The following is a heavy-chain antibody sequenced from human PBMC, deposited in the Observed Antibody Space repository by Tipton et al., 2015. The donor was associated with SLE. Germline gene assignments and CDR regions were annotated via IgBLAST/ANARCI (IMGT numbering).Heavy chain of an antibody. CDR1: GGSFSGYY. Sequence: TLSLTCAVYGGSFSGYYWSWIRQPPGKGLEWIGEINHSGSTNYNPSLKSRVTISVDTSKNQFSLKLSSVTAADTAVYYCARGDLYWCFDLWGRGTRVTGSS. J-gene: IGHJ2*01. CDR3: ARGDLYWCFDL. V-gene: IGHV4-34*01. CDR2: INHSGST.